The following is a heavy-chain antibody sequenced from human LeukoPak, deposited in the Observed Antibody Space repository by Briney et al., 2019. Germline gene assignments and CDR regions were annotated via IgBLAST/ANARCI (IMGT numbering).Heavy chain of an antibody. J-gene: IGHJ4*02. CDR2: ISSSDTI. V-gene: IGHV3-48*01. D-gene: IGHD6-19*01. Sequence: GGSLRLSCANSGITFQRYTMDWVRPAPGKGLEWVSYISSSDTIYQADSVKGRFTISRDNAKNSLYLQMNSLRAEDTAVYYCGRAVAGRFDYWGQGTLVTVSS. CDR3: GRAVAGRFDY. CDR1: GITFQRYT.